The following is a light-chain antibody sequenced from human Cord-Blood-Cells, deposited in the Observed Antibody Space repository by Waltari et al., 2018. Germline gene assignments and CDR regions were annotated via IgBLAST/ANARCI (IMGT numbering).Light chain of an antibody. CDR3: CSYAGSSTFV. J-gene: IGLJ2*01. CDR1: SSAVGSYNL. V-gene: IGLV2-23*02. CDR2: EVS. Sequence: QSALPHPASVSGSPGQPITISCTGTSSAVGSYNLFSWYQQHPGKAPKLMIYEVSKRPSGVSNRFSGSKSGNTASLTISGLQAEDEADYYCCSYAGSSTFVFGGGTKLTVL.